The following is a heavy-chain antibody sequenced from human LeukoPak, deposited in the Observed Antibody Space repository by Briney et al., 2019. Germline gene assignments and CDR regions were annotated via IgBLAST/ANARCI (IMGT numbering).Heavy chain of an antibody. CDR2: INTDGSRT. D-gene: IGHD2-21*02. CDR1: GFTFSGYW. V-gene: IGHV3-74*01. Sequence: GGSLRLSCAASGFTFSGYWMTWVRQAPGKGLVWVSRINTDGSRTRYADSVKGRFTISRDNAKNTLYLEMNSLRAEDTAVYYCARDPMSGVTPFDYWGQGTLVTVSS. J-gene: IGHJ4*02. CDR3: ARDPMSGVTPFDY.